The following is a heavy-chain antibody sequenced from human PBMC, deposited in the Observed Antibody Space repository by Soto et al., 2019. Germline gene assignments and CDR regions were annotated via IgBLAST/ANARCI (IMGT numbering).Heavy chain of an antibody. CDR3: VRAWAGY. CDR1: GFTFSSYW. V-gene: IGHV3-74*01. CDR2: INSDGSAI. D-gene: IGHD6-19*01. J-gene: IGHJ4*02. Sequence: GGSLRLSCAASGFTFSSYWMHWIRQAPGKGLVWVSRINSDGSAINYADSVKGRFTVSRDNAKNTLYLQMNSLRAEDTAVYYCVRAWAGYWGQGTLVTVSS.